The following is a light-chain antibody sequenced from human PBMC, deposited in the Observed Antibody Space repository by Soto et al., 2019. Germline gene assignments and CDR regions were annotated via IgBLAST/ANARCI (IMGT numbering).Light chain of an antibody. Sequence: EIVLTQSPATLSLSPGERATLSCRASQSVSSYLAWYQQKPGQAPRLLIYDASNRATGIPARFSGSGSGTYFTLTISRLAHEDFAVYYCQQRSNWLTFGGGTKVEIK. CDR1: QSVSSY. CDR2: DAS. CDR3: QQRSNWLT. V-gene: IGKV3-11*01. J-gene: IGKJ4*01.